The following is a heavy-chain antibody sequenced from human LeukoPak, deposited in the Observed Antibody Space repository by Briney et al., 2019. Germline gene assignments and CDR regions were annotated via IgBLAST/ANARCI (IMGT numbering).Heavy chain of an antibody. CDR3: AREISYSSGTYRAFDI. CDR2: IYTSGST. CDR1: GGSISSYY. J-gene: IGHJ3*02. Sequence: PSETLSLTCTVSGGSISSYYWSWIRQPAGKGLEWIGRIYTSGSTNYNPSLKSRVTISVDTSKNQFSLHLSSVTAADTAVYYCAREISYSSGTYRAFDIWGQGTTVTVSS. D-gene: IGHD6-19*01. V-gene: IGHV4-4*07.